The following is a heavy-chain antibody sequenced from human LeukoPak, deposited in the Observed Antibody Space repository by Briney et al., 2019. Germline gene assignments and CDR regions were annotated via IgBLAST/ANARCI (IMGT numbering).Heavy chain of an antibody. CDR1: GGSISSSSYY. D-gene: IGHD3-10*01. CDR3: ARRVTMVSDWFDP. Sequence: SETLSLTCTVSGGSISSSSYYWGWIRQPPGKGLEWIGSIYYSGSTYYNPSLKSRVTISVDTSKNQFSLKQSSVTAADTAVYYCARRVTMVSDWFDPWGQGTLVTVSS. V-gene: IGHV4-39*01. CDR2: IYYSGST. J-gene: IGHJ5*02.